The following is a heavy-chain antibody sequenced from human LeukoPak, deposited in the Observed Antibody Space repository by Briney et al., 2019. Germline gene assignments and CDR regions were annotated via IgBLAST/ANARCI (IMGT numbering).Heavy chain of an antibody. J-gene: IGHJ6*02. Sequence: GGSLRLSCSASGFTFSSYSMHWVRQAPGKGLEWVAVISYDGNNKYDADSVKGQFTISRDNSKNTLYLQMNSLRAEDTAVYYCARSPGYYYGMDVWGQGTTVTVSS. CDR3: ARSPGYYYGMDV. V-gene: IGHV3-30-3*01. CDR2: ISYDGNNK. CDR1: GFTFSSYS.